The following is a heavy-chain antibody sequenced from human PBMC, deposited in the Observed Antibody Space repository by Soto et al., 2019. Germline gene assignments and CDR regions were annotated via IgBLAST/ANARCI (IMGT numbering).Heavy chain of an antibody. CDR2: IDSSSYT. V-gene: IGHV3-11*05. CDR1: GFKFGDYY. CDR3: KREYFYGMDV. Sequence: QVQLVESGGGLVKPGGSLRLSCAASGFKFGDYYMNWMRQVPGKGLEWVSNIDSSSYTHSADSGKGRFSVSRDNAKNSLYPQMNTLRVEDSAVYYCKREYFYGMDVCRQGTTVTVSS. J-gene: IGHJ6*02.